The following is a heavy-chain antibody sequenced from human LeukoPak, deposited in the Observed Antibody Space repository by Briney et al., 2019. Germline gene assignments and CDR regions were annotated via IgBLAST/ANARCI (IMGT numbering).Heavy chain of an antibody. Sequence: PGGSLRLSCAASGFTFSSYSMNWVRQAPGKGLEWVSSISSSSSYIYYADSVKGRFTISRDNAKNSLYLQMNSLRAEDTAVYFCARVIAVARTYYYYYMDAWGKGTTVTVSS. V-gene: IGHV3-21*01. D-gene: IGHD6-19*01. J-gene: IGHJ6*03. CDR2: ISSSSSYI. CDR1: GFTFSSYS. CDR3: ARVIAVARTYYYYYMDA.